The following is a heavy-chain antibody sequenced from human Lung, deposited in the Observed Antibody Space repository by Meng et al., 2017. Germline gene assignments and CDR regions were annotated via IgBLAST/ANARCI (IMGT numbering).Heavy chain of an antibody. CDR3: ARGPTTMAHDFDY. D-gene: IGHD4-11*01. Sequence: QWQLLPLGEGLLKPSETLSLTCVVAGGSFSDYYWSWIRQPPGKGLEWIGEINHSGSTNYNPSLESRATMSVDTSQNTLSLKLSSVTAADSAVYYCARGPTTMAHDFDYWGQGTLVTVSS. V-gene: IGHV4-34*01. CDR2: INHSGST. CDR1: GGSFSDYY. J-gene: IGHJ4*02.